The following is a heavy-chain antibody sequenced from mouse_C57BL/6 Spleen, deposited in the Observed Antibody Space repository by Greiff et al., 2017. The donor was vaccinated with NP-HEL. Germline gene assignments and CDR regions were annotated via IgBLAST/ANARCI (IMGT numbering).Heavy chain of an antibody. V-gene: IGHV8-8*01. D-gene: IGHD1-1*01. CDR3: ARIGYGSSWDYYAMDY. CDR2: IWWDDDK. J-gene: IGHJ4*01. CDR1: GFSLSTFGMG. Sequence: QVTLKVCGPGILQPSQTLSLTCSFSGFSLSTFGMGVGWIRQPSGKGLEWLAHIWWDDDKYYNPALKSRLTISKDTSKNQVFLKIANVDTADTATYYCARIGYGSSWDYYAMDYWGQGTSVTVSS.